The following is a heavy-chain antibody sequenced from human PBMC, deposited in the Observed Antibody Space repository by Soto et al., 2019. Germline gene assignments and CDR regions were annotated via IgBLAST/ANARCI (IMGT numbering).Heavy chain of an antibody. CDR2: IIPMFDTP. J-gene: IGHJ4*02. V-gene: IGHV1-69*13. D-gene: IGHD2-15*01. CDR1: GGTFSSDS. CDR3: ARSGGLNRDFNY. Sequence: SVKVSCKASGGTFSSDSFSWVRQAPGQGLEWMGGIIPMFDTPIYAQKFQDRVTITADESTSTAYMQLSSLRSGDTAVYYCARSGGLNRDFNYWGQGSLVTVSS.